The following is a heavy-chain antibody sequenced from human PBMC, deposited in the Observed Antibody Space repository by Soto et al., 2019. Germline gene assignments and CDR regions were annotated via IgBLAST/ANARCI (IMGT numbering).Heavy chain of an antibody. CDR3: ARDHEAYSSSWYVWFDP. D-gene: IGHD6-13*01. Sequence: ASVKVSCKASGYTFTSYAMHWVRQAPGQRPEWMGWINAGNGNTKYSQKFQGRVTITRDTSASTAYMELSSLRSEDTAVYYCARDHEAYSSSWYVWFDPWGQGTLVTVSS. CDR2: INAGNGNT. V-gene: IGHV1-3*01. J-gene: IGHJ5*02. CDR1: GYTFTSYA.